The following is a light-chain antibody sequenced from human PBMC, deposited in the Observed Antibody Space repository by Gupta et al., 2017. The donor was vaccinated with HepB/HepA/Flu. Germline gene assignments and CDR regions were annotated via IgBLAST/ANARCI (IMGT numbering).Light chain of an antibody. CDR2: WAS. V-gene: IGKV4-1*01. Sequence: DIVMTQSPDSLAVSLGERATINCKSSQSVLFSPDNNNYLAWYQQKPGQPPKLLIFWASTRKSGVPDRFSGSGSGTDFTLTISSLQAEDVAVYYCQQYYRTPWTFGQGTKVEIK. CDR1: QSVLFSPDNNNY. J-gene: IGKJ1*01. CDR3: QQYYRTPWT.